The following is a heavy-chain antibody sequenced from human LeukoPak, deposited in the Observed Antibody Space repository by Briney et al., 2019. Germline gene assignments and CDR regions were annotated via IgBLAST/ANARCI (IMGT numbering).Heavy chain of an antibody. J-gene: IGHJ4*02. V-gene: IGHV4-61*02. CDR3: ARSGYYDILTGYYKRHYYFDY. CDR2: IYTCGST. D-gene: IGHD3-9*01. CDR1: GGSISSGSYY. Sequence: SETLSLTCTVSGGSISSGSYYWSWIRQPAGKGLEWIGRIYTCGSTNYNPSLKSRVTISVDTSKNQFSLKLSSVTAADTAVYYCARSGYYDILTGYYKRHYYFDYWGQGTLVTVSS.